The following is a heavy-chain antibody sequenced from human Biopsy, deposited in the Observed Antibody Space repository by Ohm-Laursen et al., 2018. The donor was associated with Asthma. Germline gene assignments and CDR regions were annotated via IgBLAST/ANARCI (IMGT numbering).Heavy chain of an antibody. D-gene: IGHD3-10*01. Sequence: ASVTVSCNASGYTFINYAIHWVRQAPGQRLEWMGWINAGNGNTKYSQKFQGRVTITRDTSASTAYMDLSSLRSEDTAVYYCARTYYDVFAIWGQGTMVTVSS. CDR2: INAGNGNT. J-gene: IGHJ3*02. V-gene: IGHV1-3*01. CDR1: GYTFINYA. CDR3: ARTYYDVFAI.